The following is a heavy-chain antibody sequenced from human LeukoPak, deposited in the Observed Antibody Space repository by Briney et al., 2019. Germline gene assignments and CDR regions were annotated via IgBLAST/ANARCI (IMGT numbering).Heavy chain of an antibody. CDR1: GFTFSSYE. V-gene: IGHV3-48*03. Sequence: TGGSLRLSCAASGFTFSSYEMNWVRQAPGKGLEWVSYISSSGSTIYYADPVKGRFTISRDNAKNSLYLQMNSLRAEDTAVYYCARDQRWRFNFDSWGQGILVTVSS. D-gene: IGHD4-23*01. CDR2: ISSSGSTI. J-gene: IGHJ4*02. CDR3: ARDQRWRFNFDS.